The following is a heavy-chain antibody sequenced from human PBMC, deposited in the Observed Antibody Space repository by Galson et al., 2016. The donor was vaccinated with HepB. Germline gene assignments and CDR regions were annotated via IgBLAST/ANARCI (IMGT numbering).Heavy chain of an antibody. D-gene: IGHD6-25*01. J-gene: IGHJ4*02. CDR3: AKTGAYGTGLYGCNDY. CDR1: GFTFSSYA. CDR2: ICRSGGGT. Sequence: SLRLSCAASGFTFSSYAMSWVRQAPGKGLEWVSAICRSGGGTYADSVEGRFNISRDNSKNMLYVQMISLSAEDTAVYYCAKTGAYGTGLYGCNDYWGQGTLVTVSS. V-gene: IGHV3-23*01.